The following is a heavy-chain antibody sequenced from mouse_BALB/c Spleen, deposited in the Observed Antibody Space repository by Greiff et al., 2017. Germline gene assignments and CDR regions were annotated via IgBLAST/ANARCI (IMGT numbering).Heavy chain of an antibody. Sequence: EVKVVESGGGLVKPGGSLKLSCAASGFTFSDYYMYWVRQTPEKRLEWVATISDGGSYTYYPDSVKGRFTISRDNAKNNLYLQMGSLKSEDTAMYYCARDSYGNPDYWGQGTTLTVSS. D-gene: IGHD2-1*01. CDR3: ARDSYGNPDY. CDR2: ISDGGSYT. CDR1: GFTFSDYY. V-gene: IGHV5-4*02. J-gene: IGHJ2*01.